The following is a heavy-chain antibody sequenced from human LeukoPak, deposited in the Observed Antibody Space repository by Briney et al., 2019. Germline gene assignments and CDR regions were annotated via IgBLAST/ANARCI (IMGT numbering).Heavy chain of an antibody. V-gene: IGHV3-23*01. D-gene: IGHD2-2*01. CDR1: GFTFDDYA. Sequence: GRSLRLSCAASGFTFDDYAMHWVRQAPGKGLEWVSGISGSGGYTYYADSVKGRFTISRDNSKNTPYLQMNSLRAEDTAVYYCAKDLYCSSTSCYMDVWGKGTTVTVSS. CDR2: ISGSGGYT. J-gene: IGHJ6*03. CDR3: AKDLYCSSTSCYMDV.